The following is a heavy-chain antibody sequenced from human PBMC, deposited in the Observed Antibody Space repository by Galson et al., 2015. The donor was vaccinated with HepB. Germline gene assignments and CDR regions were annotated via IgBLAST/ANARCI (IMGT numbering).Heavy chain of an antibody. CDR2: AYHSGGT. CDR1: GDSISNDRW. J-gene: IGHJ4*02. CDR3: ARAKEGRGYFDY. V-gene: IGHV4-4*02. Sequence: ETLSLTCAVSGDSISNDRWWSWVRQPPGEGLEWIGEAYHSGGTNYRPSLKSRVTISVDKSKNPFSLKLTSVTAADTAVYYCARAKEGRGYFDYWGQGTLVTVSS. D-gene: IGHD3-10*01.